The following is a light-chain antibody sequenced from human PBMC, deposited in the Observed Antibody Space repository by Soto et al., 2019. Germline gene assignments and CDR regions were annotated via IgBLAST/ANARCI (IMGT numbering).Light chain of an antibody. Sequence: IQLTQSPSSLSASVGDRVTISCRASQGIATFLAWYQQKPGKAPKLLIYGASTLRSGVPSRFSGSGSGTNFTLTNSTLQPEQFATYYCQQLNSSPIPFGPGTKVDIK. CDR1: QGIATF. CDR3: QQLNSSPIP. V-gene: IGKV1-9*01. CDR2: GAS. J-gene: IGKJ3*01.